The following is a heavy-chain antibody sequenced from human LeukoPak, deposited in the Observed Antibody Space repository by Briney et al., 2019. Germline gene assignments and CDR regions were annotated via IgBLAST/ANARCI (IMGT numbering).Heavy chain of an antibody. CDR2: INPNSGGT. CDR1: GYTFTSYG. J-gene: IGHJ4*02. D-gene: IGHD3-3*01. V-gene: IGHV1-2*02. Sequence: ASVKVSCKASGYTFTSYGISWVRQAPGQGLEWMGWINPNSGGTNYAQKFQGRVTMTRDTSISTAYMELSRLRSDDTAVYYCARDLDFWSGTDYWGQGALVTVSS. CDR3: ARDLDFWSGTDY.